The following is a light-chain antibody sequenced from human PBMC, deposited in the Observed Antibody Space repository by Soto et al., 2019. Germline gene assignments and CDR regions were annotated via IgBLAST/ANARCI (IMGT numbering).Light chain of an antibody. CDR2: GAS. CDR3: QQYATSPPT. J-gene: IGKJ4*01. CDR1: QIISSNY. Sequence: EIGLTQSPGTVSLSPGERATLSCRASQIISSNYLAWYQQKPGQAPRLLIYGASSRATGIPDKFSGSGSGTDFALTVSRLEPEDFAVYYCQQYATSPPTFGGGTKVEIK. V-gene: IGKV3-20*01.